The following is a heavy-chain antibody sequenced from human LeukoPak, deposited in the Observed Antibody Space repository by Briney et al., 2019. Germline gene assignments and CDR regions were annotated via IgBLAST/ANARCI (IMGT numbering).Heavy chain of an antibody. D-gene: IGHD4-23*01. CDR2: ISGSGGST. Sequence: GGSLRLSCAASGFTFSSYAMSWVRQAPGKGLEWVSAISGSGGSTCYADSVKGRFTISRDNSKNTLYLQMNSLRAEDTAVYYCAKSQDYGGNYYYYYGMDVWGQGTTVTVSS. V-gene: IGHV3-23*01. CDR3: AKSQDYGGNYYYYYGMDV. CDR1: GFTFSSYA. J-gene: IGHJ6*02.